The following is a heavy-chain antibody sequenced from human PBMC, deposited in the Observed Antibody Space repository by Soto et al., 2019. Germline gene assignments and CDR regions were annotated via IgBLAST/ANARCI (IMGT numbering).Heavy chain of an antibody. CDR2: ISWNSGSI. Sequence: GGSLRLSCAASGFTFDDYAMHWVRQAPGKGLEWVSGISWNSGSIGYADSVKGRFTISRDNAKNSLYLQMNSLRAEDTALYYCAKGGDSNYNFPLDDWGQGTLVTVSS. J-gene: IGHJ4*02. CDR3: AKGGDSNYNFPLDD. V-gene: IGHV3-9*01. D-gene: IGHD4-4*01. CDR1: GFTFDDYA.